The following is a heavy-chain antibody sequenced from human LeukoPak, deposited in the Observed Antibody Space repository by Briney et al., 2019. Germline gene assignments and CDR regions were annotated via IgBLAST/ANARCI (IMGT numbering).Heavy chain of an antibody. CDR3: VRSPAVGYDRPGLYFYYMDV. CDR1: GYIFTNDW. CDR2: VYPGDSDT. D-gene: IGHD2-2*01. J-gene: IGHJ6*03. Sequence: GESLKISCKGSGYIFTNDWIGWVRPVPGEGLEWMGIVYPGDSDTRYSPPFEGQVTISADKSINTGYLQWSSLKASDTAIYYCVRSPAVGYDRPGLYFYYMDVWGKGTPVTVSS. V-gene: IGHV5-51*01.